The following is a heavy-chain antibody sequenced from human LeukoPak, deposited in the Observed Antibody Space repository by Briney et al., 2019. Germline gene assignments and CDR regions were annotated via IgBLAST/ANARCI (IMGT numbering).Heavy chain of an antibody. CDR3: AAVADYYDSSGYVDY. CDR1: GFTFTSSA. D-gene: IGHD3-22*01. V-gene: IGHV1-58*01. CDR2: IVVGSGNT. Sequence: GASVKVSCKASGFTFTSSAVQWVRQARGQRLEWIGWIVVGSGNTNYAQKFQERVTITRDMSTSTAYTELSSLRSEDTAVYYCAAVADYYDSSGYVDYWGQGTLVTVSS. J-gene: IGHJ4*02.